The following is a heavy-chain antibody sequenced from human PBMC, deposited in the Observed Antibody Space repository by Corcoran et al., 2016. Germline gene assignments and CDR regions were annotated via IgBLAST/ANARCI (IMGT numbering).Heavy chain of an antibody. V-gene: IGHV3-74*01. CDR1: GFTFSSYW. CDR2: INSDGSST. J-gene: IGHJ6*02. D-gene: IGHD6-19*01. Sequence: EVQLVESGGGLVQPGGSLRLSCAASGFTFSSYWMHWVRQAPGKGLVWVSRINSDGSSTSYADSVKGRFTISRDNAKNTLYLQMNSLRAEDTAVYYCARGLAVGGRVYYYDYGMDVWGQGTTVTVSS. CDR3: ARGLAVGGRVYYYDYGMDV.